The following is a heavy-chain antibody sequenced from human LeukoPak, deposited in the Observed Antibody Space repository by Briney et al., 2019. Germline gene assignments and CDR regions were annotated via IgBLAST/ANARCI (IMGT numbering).Heavy chain of an antibody. Sequence: PSVTLSLTCTVSGGSITSYYWSWIRRPPGKGLEWIGYIYYNGNTNYSPSLKSRVTMSVDTSKNLFSLKVSSVTAADTAVYYCARGRSNYYGMDVWGQGTTVTVSS. CDR1: GGSITSYY. D-gene: IGHD1-26*01. V-gene: IGHV4-59*01. J-gene: IGHJ6*02. CDR3: ARGRSNYYGMDV. CDR2: IYYNGNT.